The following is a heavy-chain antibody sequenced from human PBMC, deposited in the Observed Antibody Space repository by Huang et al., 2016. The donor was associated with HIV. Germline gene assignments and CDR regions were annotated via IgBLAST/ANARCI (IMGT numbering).Heavy chain of an antibody. Sequence: QVQLVQSGAEVKKPGASVKVSCKASGYSFTTYALHWVRQAPGHRLEWMGWINLGNGNTNYSQKFQGRVTITRDTSGSTVYMEVSSLTFEDTAVYYCAREFVIFGAPLWPAYWGQGTLISVSS. J-gene: IGHJ4*02. CDR2: INLGNGNT. CDR1: GYSFTTYA. CDR3: AREFVIFGAPLWPAY. D-gene: IGHD2-21*01. V-gene: IGHV1-3*01.